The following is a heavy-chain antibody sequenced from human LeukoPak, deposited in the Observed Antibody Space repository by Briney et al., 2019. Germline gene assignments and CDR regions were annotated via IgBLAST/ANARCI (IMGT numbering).Heavy chain of an antibody. CDR3: ARGGYYGSGSFPDY. D-gene: IGHD3-10*01. J-gene: IGHJ4*02. CDR1: GYSFSSFG. Sequence: ASVKVSCKTSGYSFSSFGINWVRQAPGQGLEWMGWISAYNGNTNYAQKLQGRVTMTTDTSTSTAYMDLRSLRSDDTAVYYCARGGYYGSGSFPDYWGQGTLVTVS. V-gene: IGHV1-18*01. CDR2: ISAYNGNT.